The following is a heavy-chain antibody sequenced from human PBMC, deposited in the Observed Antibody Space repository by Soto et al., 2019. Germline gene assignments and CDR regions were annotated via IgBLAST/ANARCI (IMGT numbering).Heavy chain of an antibody. V-gene: IGHV3-74*01. Sequence: GGSLRLSCAASGFTFISYWMRWFRQAPGKGLVWVSRINSDGSSTSYADSVKGRFTISRDNAKNTLYLQMNSLRAEDTAVYYCARATIFGVVHYGMDVWGQGTTVTVSS. CDR3: ARATIFGVVHYGMDV. D-gene: IGHD3-3*01. CDR2: INSDGSST. CDR1: GFTFISYW. J-gene: IGHJ6*02.